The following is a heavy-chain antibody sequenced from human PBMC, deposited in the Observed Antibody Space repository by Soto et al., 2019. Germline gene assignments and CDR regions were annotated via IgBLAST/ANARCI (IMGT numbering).Heavy chain of an antibody. CDR1: GYTFTSYY. Sequence: GASVKVSCKASGYTFTSYYMHWVRQSPGQRLKWKGIINPSGGSTSYAQKLQGRVTMTRDTSTSTVYMELSSLRSEDTAVYYCARTTESRSSWYGVYYYYGMDVWGQGTTVTV. V-gene: IGHV1-46*01. CDR2: INPSGGST. J-gene: IGHJ6*02. D-gene: IGHD6-13*01. CDR3: ARTTESRSSWYGVYYYYGMDV.